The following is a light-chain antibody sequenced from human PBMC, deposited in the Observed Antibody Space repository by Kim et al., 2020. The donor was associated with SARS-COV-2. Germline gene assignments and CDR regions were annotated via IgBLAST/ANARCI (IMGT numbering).Light chain of an antibody. CDR1: TGAVTRGYF. J-gene: IGLJ3*02. V-gene: IGLV7-43*01. Sequence: PGGTATLTGASSTGAVTRGYFPNWFQQKPGQAPRELIYSINNKHSWTPARFSGSLFGGKAVLTLSTVQPEDEAEYYCLLYYGGTWVFGGGTQLTVL. CDR2: SIN. CDR3: LLYYGGTWV.